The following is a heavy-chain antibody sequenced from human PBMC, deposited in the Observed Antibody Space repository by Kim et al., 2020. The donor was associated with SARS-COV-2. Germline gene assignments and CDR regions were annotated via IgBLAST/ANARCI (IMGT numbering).Heavy chain of an antibody. Sequence: SETLSLTCTVSGGSISSGGYYWSWIRQHPGKGLEWIGYIYYSGSTYYNPPLKSRVTISVDTSKNQFSLKLSPVTAADTAVYYCARDSLKNPVPLGYYYYYGMDVWGQGTTVTVSS. CDR2: IYYSGST. CDR1: GGSISSGGYY. CDR3: ARDSLKNPVPLGYYYYYGMDV. V-gene: IGHV4-31*03. J-gene: IGHJ6*02.